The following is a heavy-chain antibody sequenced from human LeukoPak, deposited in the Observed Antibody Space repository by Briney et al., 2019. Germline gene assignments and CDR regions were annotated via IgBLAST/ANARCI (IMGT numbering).Heavy chain of an antibody. D-gene: IGHD3-10*01. V-gene: IGHV2-70*01. CDR3: ARISRYYGSGSYSHFDY. CDR2: IDWDDDK. J-gene: IGHJ4*02. CDR1: GFSLSTSGMC. Sequence: SGPTLVNPTQTLTLTCTFSGFSLSTSGMCVSWIRQPPGKALEWLALIDWDDDKYYSTSLKTRLTISKDTSKNQVVLTMTNMDPVDTATYYCARISRYYGSGSYSHFDYRGQGTLVTVSS.